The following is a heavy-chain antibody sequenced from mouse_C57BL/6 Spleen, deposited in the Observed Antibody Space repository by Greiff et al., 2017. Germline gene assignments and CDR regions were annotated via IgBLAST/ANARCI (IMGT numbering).Heavy chain of an antibody. D-gene: IGHD2-3*01. CDR1: GFTFSSYA. CDR3: ARPGGYYEAWFAY. V-gene: IGHV5-4*03. Sequence: EVKLMESGGGLVKPGGSLKLSCAASGFTFSSYAMSWVRQTPEKRLEWVATISDGGSYTYYPDNVKGRFTISRDNAKNNLYLQMSHLKSEDTAMYYCARPGGYYEAWFAYWGQGTLVTVSA. CDR2: ISDGGSYT. J-gene: IGHJ3*01.